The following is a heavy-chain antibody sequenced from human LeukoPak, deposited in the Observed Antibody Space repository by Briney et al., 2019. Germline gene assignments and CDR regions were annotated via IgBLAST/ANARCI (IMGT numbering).Heavy chain of an antibody. CDR3: ARVLSDDSSGFDY. V-gene: IGHV3-74*01. J-gene: IGHJ4*02. CDR2: ISADGSST. D-gene: IGHD3-10*01. Sequence: GGSLRLSCAASGFTFSSYWMHWFRQTPGKGLVWVSRISADGSSTSYADSVKGRFTISRDNAKNTLYLQMNSLRAEDTAVYYCARVLSDDSSGFDYWGQGTLVTVSS. CDR1: GFTFSSYW.